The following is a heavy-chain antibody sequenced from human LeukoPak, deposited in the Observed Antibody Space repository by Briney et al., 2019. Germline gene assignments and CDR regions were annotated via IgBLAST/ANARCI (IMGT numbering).Heavy chain of an antibody. V-gene: IGHV1-18*01. CDR3: ARYVVAEYYYYYYMDV. CDR1: GYTFTSYG. D-gene: IGHD2-2*01. Sequence: ASVKVSCKASGYTFTSYGISWVRQAPGQGLEWMGWISAYNGNTNYAQKLHGRVTMTTDTSTSAAYMAPRSLRSDDTAVYYSARYVVAEYYYYYYMDVWGKGTTGTVSS. CDR2: ISAYNGNT. J-gene: IGHJ6*03.